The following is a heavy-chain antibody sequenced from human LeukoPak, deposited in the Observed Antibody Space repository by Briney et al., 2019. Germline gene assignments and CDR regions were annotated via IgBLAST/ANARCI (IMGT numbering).Heavy chain of an antibody. V-gene: IGHV4-61*02. CDR1: GGSISSSSYY. CDR3: AREFAGDWCFDY. J-gene: IGHJ4*02. CDR2: SYTSGST. Sequence: SSETLSLTCTVSGGSISSSSYYWSWIRQPAGKGLEWIGRSYTSGSTNYNPSLKSRVTMSVDTAKNQFSLKLTSVTAADTALYYCAREFAGDWCFDYWGQGILVTVSS. D-gene: IGHD2-21*02.